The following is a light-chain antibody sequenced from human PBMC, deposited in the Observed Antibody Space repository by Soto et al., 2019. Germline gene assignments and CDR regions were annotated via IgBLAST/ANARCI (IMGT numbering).Light chain of an antibody. Sequence: DIQLTQSPSFLSASVGDRVTITCRASQGIAASLAWYQQKPGNPPRLLIYADSTLQSGVPSRFSGSGSGTRGTLTISSLEPEDVATYYCQQPRNYPRTFGGGTKVEMK. CDR1: QGIAAS. CDR3: QQPRNYPRT. J-gene: IGKJ4*01. V-gene: IGKV1-9*01. CDR2: ADS.